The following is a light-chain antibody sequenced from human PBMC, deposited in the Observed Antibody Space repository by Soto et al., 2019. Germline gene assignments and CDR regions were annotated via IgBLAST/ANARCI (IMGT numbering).Light chain of an antibody. J-gene: IGLJ2*01. Sequence: QSVLTQPPSVSGAPGQRVTISCTGSSSNIGAGYDVHWYQQLPGTAPKLLIYGNSNRPSGVPDRFSGSKSGTSASLAITGRQAEDEADYYCQSYDSSLSVVFVGGTKLTVL. V-gene: IGLV1-40*01. CDR1: SSNIGAGYD. CDR2: GNS. CDR3: QSYDSSLSVV.